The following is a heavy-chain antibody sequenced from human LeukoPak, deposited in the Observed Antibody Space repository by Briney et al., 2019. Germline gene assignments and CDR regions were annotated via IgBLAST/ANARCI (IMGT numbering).Heavy chain of an antibody. J-gene: IGHJ5*02. CDR1: GFTFSSYW. CDR2: IKQDGSEK. Sequence: GGSLRLSCAASGFTFSSYWMSWVRQAPGKGLEWVANIKQDGSEKYYVDSVKGRFTISRDNAKNSLYLRMNSLRAEDTAVYYCARVVVVVAANWFDPWGQGTLVTVSS. V-gene: IGHV3-7*01. CDR3: ARVVVVVAANWFDP. D-gene: IGHD2-15*01.